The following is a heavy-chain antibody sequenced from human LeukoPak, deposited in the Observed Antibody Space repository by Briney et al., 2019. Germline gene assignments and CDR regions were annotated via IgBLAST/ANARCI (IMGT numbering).Heavy chain of an antibody. Sequence: ASVKVSCKASGYTFTSYDNNWVRQATGQGLEWMGWMNPNSGGTGYAQKFQGRVTITRNTSISTAYMELSGLRSEDTAVYYCARGRSTGYPYYFEYWGQGTLVTVSS. CDR3: ARGRSTGYPYYFEY. D-gene: IGHD5-12*01. CDR1: GYTFTSYD. V-gene: IGHV1-8*03. J-gene: IGHJ4*02. CDR2: MNPNSGGT.